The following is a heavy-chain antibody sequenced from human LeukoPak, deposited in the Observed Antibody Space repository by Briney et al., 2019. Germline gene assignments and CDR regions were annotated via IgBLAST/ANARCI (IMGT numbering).Heavy chain of an antibody. CDR1: GFTFRSYW. J-gene: IGHJ3*02. V-gene: IGHV3-74*01. D-gene: IGHD3-22*01. Sequence: GGSLRLSCEASGFTFRSYWMHWVRQAPGKGLVWVSRINSDGSSTSYADSVKGRFTISRDNAKNTLYLQMNSLRAEDTAVYCCTRGADSSGYPDAFDIWGQGTMVTVSS. CDR3: TRGADSSGYPDAFDI. CDR2: INSDGSST.